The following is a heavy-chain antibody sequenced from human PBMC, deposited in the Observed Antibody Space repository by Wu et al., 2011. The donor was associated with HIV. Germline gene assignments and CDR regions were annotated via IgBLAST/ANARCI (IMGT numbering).Heavy chain of an antibody. Sequence: QVQLVQSGAEVKKPGASVRVSCKASGYTFTGYYIHWVRQAPGQGLEWMGWINPNSGGTNYAQKFQGRVTMTRDTSISTAYMQLSRLRSDDTAVYYCARDLWLGLGDAFDIWGQGTSGHRLF. CDR3: ARDLWLGLGDAFDI. CDR2: INPNSGGT. CDR1: GYTFTGYY. V-gene: IGHV1-2*02. D-gene: IGHD5-18*01. J-gene: IGHJ3*02.